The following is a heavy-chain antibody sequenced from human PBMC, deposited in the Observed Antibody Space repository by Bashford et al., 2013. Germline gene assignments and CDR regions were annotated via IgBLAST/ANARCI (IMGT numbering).Heavy chain of an antibody. D-gene: IGHD2-21*02. V-gene: IGHV3-74*01. CDR3: TTDGPLAYCGGDCYLGI. CDR2: IDSDGSST. Sequence: VRQAPGKGVVWVSRIDSDGSSTTYADSVKGRFAISRDNAKNTLYLQMNSLKTEDTAVYYCTTDGPLAYCGGDCYLGIWGQGTMVTVSS. J-gene: IGHJ3*02.